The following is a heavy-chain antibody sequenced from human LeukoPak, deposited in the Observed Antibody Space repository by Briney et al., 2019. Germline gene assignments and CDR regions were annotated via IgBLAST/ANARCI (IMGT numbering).Heavy chain of an antibody. Sequence: GGSLRLSCAASGFTFSSYWMSWVRQAPGKGLEWVANIKQDGSDKYYVDSVKGRFTVSRDNSKNTLYLQMNSLRAEDTAVYYCARRAGDYSHPYDYWGQGTLVTVSS. V-gene: IGHV3-7*03. CDR1: GFTFSSYW. CDR3: ARRAGDYSHPYDY. D-gene: IGHD3-22*01. CDR2: IKQDGSDK. J-gene: IGHJ4*02.